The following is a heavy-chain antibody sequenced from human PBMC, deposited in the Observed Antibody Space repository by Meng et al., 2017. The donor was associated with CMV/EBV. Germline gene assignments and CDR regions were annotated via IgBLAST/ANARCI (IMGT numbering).Heavy chain of an antibody. D-gene: IGHD3-22*01. CDR1: GFTVSSNY. V-gene: IGHV3-53*01. Sequence: GESLKISCAASGFTVSSNYMSWVRQAPGKGLEWVSVIYSGGSTYYADSVKGRFTISRDNSKNTLYLQMNSLRAEDTAVYYCAKDTYYYDSSGSLGYYFDYWGQGTLVTVSS. CDR3: AKDTYYYDSSGSLGYYFDY. J-gene: IGHJ4*02. CDR2: IYSGGST.